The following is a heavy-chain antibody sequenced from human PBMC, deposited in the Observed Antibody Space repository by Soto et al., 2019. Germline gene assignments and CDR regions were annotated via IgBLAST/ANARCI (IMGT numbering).Heavy chain of an antibody. J-gene: IGHJ4*02. CDR2: ISSDGSNL. D-gene: IGHD2-21*01. CDR3: AKNTGGNSYYFDF. V-gene: IGHV3-30*18. Sequence: QVQLVESGGGVVQPGRSLRLSCAASGFTFSYYGMHWVRQAPGKGLECVALISSDGSNLFYVDSVKSRFTISRDNSKNTLYLQMNSLRPEDTAVYYCAKNTGGNSYYFDFWGQGTLVTVSS. CDR1: GFTFSYYG.